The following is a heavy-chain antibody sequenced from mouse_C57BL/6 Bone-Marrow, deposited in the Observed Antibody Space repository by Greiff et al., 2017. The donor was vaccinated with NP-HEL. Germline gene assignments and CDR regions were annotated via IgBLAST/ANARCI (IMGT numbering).Heavy chain of an antibody. CDR2: IYPGDGDT. J-gene: IGHJ4*01. Sequence: QLQQSGAELVKPGASVKISCKASGYAFSSYWMNWVKERPGKGLEWIGQIYPGDGDTKYNGKFKGKATLTADKSSSTAYMQVSSLTSEDSAVYFCARGDYGSSRFGYAMDYWGQGTSVTGSS. CDR3: ARGDYGSSRFGYAMDY. V-gene: IGHV1-80*01. CDR1: GYAFSSYW. D-gene: IGHD1-1*01.